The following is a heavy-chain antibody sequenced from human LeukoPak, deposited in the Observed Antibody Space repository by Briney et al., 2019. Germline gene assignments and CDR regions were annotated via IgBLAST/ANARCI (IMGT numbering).Heavy chain of an antibody. D-gene: IGHD6-13*01. V-gene: IGHV1-69-2*01. CDR1: GYTFTDYY. J-gene: IGHJ4*02. CDR2: VDPEDGET. CDR3: ATDRGIAAAGALDY. Sequence: ASVKVSCKVSGYTFTDYYMHWVQQAPGKGLEWMGLVDPEDGETIYAEKFQGRVTITADTSTDTAYMELSSLRSEDTAVYYCATDRGIAAAGALDYWGQGTLVTVS.